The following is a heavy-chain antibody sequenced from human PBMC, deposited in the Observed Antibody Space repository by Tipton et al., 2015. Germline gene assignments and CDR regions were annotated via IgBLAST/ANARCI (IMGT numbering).Heavy chain of an antibody. Sequence: RSLRLSCAASGFTFDKYAIHWVRQAPGKGLEWVSGISLDSDRIGYADSVKGRFSISKDNAKNSLYLQMDSLRAEDTALYYCAKDLSSGYCSGGRCHKMDAYDIWGQGTMVTVSS. CDR3: AKDLSSGYCSGGRCHKMDAYDI. CDR2: ISLDSDRI. CDR1: GFTFDKYA. D-gene: IGHD2-15*01. V-gene: IGHV3-9*01. J-gene: IGHJ3*02.